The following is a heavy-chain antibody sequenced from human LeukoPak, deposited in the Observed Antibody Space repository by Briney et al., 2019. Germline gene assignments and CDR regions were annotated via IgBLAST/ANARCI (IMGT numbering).Heavy chain of an antibody. V-gene: IGHV1-2*02. J-gene: IGHJ4*02. Sequence: GASVKVSCKASGYTFTGYYMHWVRQAPGQGLEWMGWIDPDSGGTNYAQKFQGRVTMTRDTSISTAYMELSRLRSDDTAVYYCARLRVLDYYGSETNEEEFDHWGQGTLVTVSS. CDR1: GYTFTGYY. CDR3: ARLRVLDYYGSETNEEEFDH. D-gene: IGHD3-10*01. CDR2: IDPDSGGT.